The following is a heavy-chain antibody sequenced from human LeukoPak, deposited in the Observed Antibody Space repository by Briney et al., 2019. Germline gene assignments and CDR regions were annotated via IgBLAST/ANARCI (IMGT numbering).Heavy chain of an antibody. CDR1: GGSISSGSYY. CDR3: ARDYDFWSGYYGWFDP. J-gene: IGHJ5*02. V-gene: IGHV4-61*02. D-gene: IGHD3-3*01. CDR2: IYTSGST. Sequence: SETLSLTCTVSGGSISSGSYYWSWIRQPAGKGLEWIGRIYTSGSTNYNPSLKSRVTISVDTSKNQFSLKLSSVTAADTAVYYCARDYDFWSGYYGWFDPWGQGTLVTVSS.